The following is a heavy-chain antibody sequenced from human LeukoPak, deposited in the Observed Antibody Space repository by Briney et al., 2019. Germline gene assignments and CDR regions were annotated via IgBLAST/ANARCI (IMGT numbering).Heavy chain of an antibody. Sequence: SVKVSCKASGGTFSSHAISWVRQAPGQGLEWMGGIIPIFGTANYAQKFQGRVTITADESTSTAYLELSSLTSEDTAVYYCARVVLGRRWLQTSYYYGMDVWGQGTTVTVSS. CDR3: ARVVLGRRWLQTSYYYGMDV. V-gene: IGHV1-69*13. J-gene: IGHJ6*02. D-gene: IGHD5-24*01. CDR1: GGTFSSHA. CDR2: IIPIFGTA.